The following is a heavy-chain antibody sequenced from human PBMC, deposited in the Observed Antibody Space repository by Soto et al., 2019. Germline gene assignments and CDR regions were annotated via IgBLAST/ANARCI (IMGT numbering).Heavy chain of an antibody. V-gene: IGHV3-30*18. CDR2: VSYDEITK. J-gene: IGHJ4*02. CDR1: GFTFSSYG. Sequence: GGSLRLSCAASGFTFSSYGMNWVRQAPGKGLEWVAVVSYDEITKYYADSAKGRFTISRDNSKNTVYLQMNSLRPEDTAVYYCAKPLGLLRRAMAQGSDYWGQGTLVTVSS. D-gene: IGHD5-18*01. CDR3: AKPLGLLRRAMAQGSDY.